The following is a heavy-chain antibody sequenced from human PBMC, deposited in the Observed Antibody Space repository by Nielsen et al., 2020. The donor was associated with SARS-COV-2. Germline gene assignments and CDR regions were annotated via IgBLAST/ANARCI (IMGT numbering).Heavy chain of an antibody. V-gene: IGHV7-4-1*02. Sequence: ASVKVSCKASGYTFTSYAMNWVRQAPGQGLEWMGWINTNTGNPTYAQGFTGRFVFSLDTSVSTAYLQISSLKAEDTAVYYCAREGDKPFLWYSSGWYNNYYYYYMDVWGKGTTVTVSS. CDR1: GYTFTSYA. CDR3: AREGDKPFLWYSSGWYNNYYYYYMDV. J-gene: IGHJ6*03. CDR2: INTNTGNP. D-gene: IGHD6-19*01.